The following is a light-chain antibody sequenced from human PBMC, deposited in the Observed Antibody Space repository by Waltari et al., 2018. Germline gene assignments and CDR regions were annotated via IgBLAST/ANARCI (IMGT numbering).Light chain of an antibody. Sequence: EIVMMQSPATLSVSPGERATLSCRASQSVSSKLAWYQQKPGQAPRLLIYGASTRATGIPARFSGSGSGPEFTLTISSLQYEDFAVYYCQQYNNWPPWWTFGQGTKVEIK. J-gene: IGKJ1*01. V-gene: IGKV3-15*01. CDR2: GAS. CDR3: QQYNNWPPWWT. CDR1: QSVSSK.